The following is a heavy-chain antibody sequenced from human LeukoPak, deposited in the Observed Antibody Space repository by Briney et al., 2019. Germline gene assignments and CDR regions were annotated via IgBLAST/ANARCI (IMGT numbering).Heavy chain of an antibody. CDR2: INHSGST. Sequence: SETLSLTCAVYGGSFSGYYWSWIRQPSGKGLEWIGEINHSGSTNYNPSLKSRVTISVDTSKNQFSLKLSSVTAADTAVYYCASRYCSSTSCYRKRAFDYWGQGTLVTVSS. CDR3: ASRYCSSTSCYRKRAFDY. J-gene: IGHJ4*02. D-gene: IGHD2-2*01. V-gene: IGHV4-34*01. CDR1: GGSFSGYY.